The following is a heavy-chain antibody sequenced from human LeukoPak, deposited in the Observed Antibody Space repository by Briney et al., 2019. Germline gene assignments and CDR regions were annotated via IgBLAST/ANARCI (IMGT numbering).Heavy chain of an antibody. CDR1: GGSFSGYY. CDR2: INHSGST. J-gene: IGHJ6*02. D-gene: IGHD3-9*01. CDR3: ARGRRYDILTGIEYYYGMDV. Sequence: PSETLSLTCAVYGGSFSGYYWSWIRQPPGKGLEWIEEINHSGSTNYNPSLKSRVTISVDTSKNQFSLKLSSVTAADTAVYYCARGRRYDILTGIEYYYGMDVWGQGTTVTVSS. V-gene: IGHV4-34*01.